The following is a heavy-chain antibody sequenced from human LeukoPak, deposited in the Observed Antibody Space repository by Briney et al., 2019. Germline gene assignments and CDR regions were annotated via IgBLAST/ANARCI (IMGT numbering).Heavy chain of an antibody. J-gene: IGHJ4*02. Sequence: GGSLRLSCAASGFTFSSYAMSWVSQAPGKGLEWVAAISGSGGSTYYADSVKGRFTISRDNSKNTLYLQMNSLRAEDTAVYYCAKAGRQIVVVPAARYWGQGTLVTVSS. CDR1: GFTFSSYA. D-gene: IGHD2-2*01. CDR3: AKAGRQIVVVPAARY. CDR2: ISGSGGST. V-gene: IGHV3-23*01.